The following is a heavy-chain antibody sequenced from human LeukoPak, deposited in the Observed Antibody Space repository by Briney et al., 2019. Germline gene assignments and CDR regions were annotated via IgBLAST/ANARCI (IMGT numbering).Heavy chain of an antibody. V-gene: IGHV1-46*01. D-gene: IGHD6-19*01. CDR1: GYTFTSYY. CDR3: AKNKYSSGWYGYFDC. CDR2: INPSGGST. J-gene: IGHJ4*02. Sequence: GASVKVPCKASGYTFTSYYMHWVRQAPGQGLEWMGIINPSGGSTSYAQKFQGRVTMTRDTSTSTVYMELSSLRSEDTAVYYCAKNKYSSGWYGYFDCWGQGTLVTVSS.